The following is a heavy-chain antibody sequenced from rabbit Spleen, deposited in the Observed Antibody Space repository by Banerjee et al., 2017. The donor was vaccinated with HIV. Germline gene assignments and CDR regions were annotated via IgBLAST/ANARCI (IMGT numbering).Heavy chain of an antibody. D-gene: IGHD4-1*01. Sequence: QSLEESGGDLVKPGASLTLTCTASGLSFSSSSYMCWVRQAPGKGLEWIGCIYAGSSGDTYYANWAKGRFTISRDNTQNTVDLQINSLTAADTATYFCARDANSGWDLWGPGTLVTVS. CDR2: IYAGSSGDT. J-gene: IGHJ4*01. CDR3: ARDANSGWDL. V-gene: IGHV1S40*01. CDR1: GLSFSSSSY.